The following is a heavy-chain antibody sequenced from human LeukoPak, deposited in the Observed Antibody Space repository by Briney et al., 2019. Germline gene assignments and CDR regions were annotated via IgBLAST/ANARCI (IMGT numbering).Heavy chain of an antibody. D-gene: IGHD1-26*01. CDR3: AKVLDDYYYFGMDV. CDR1: GFTFSNFA. J-gene: IGHJ6*02. CDR2: INDNGGST. Sequence: GGSLRLSCAASGFTFSNFAMTWVRQAPGKGLEWVSAINDNGGSTCYADSVKGRFIISRDNSKNTLSLQMNSLRAEDTAVYYCAKVLDDYYYFGMDVWGQGTTVAVSS. V-gene: IGHV3-23*01.